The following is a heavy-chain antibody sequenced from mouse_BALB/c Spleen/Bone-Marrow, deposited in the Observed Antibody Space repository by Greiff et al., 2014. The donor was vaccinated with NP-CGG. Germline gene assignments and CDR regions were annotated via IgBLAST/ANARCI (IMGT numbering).Heavy chain of an antibody. CDR3: AHDAPFAY. J-gene: IGHJ3*01. CDR2: IDPANGNT. Sequence: EVQLQQSGAELVKPGASVKLSCTTSGFNIKDTYIHWVKQRPEQGLEWIGRIDPANGNTKYDPEFQGKATITADTSSNTAYLHLSSLTSEDTTVYSCAHDAPFAYWGQGTLVTVSA. CDR1: GFNIKDTY. D-gene: IGHD2-3*01. V-gene: IGHV14-3*02.